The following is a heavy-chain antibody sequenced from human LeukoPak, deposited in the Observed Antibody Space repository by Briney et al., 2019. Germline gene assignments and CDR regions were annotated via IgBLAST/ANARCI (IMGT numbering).Heavy chain of an antibody. CDR1: GGSISSGDYY. D-gene: IGHD3-10*01. CDR2: IYYSGST. CDR3: ARERARMEVRGVIYNWFDP. Sequence: PSGTLSLTCTVSGGSISSGDYYWSWIRQPPGKGLEWIGYIYYSGSTYYNPSLKSRVTISVDTSKNQFSLKLSSVTAADTAVYYCARERARMEVRGVIYNWFDPWGQGTLVTVSS. J-gene: IGHJ5*02. V-gene: IGHV4-30-4*01.